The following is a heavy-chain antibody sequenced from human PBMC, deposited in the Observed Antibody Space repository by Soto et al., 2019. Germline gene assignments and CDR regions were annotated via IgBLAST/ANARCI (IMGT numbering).Heavy chain of an antibody. CDR3: ARDALSSSWYYFDY. CDR2: ISSRSRYI. D-gene: IGHD6-13*01. Sequence: EVQLVESGGGLVKPGASLRLSCAAAGFTFSSYSMNWVRQAPGKGLEWVSYISSRSRYIYYADSLKGRFTISRDHDKNSLYLPMNCLRPEDAAVYYCARDALSSSWYYFDYWGQGNLVNGYS. CDR1: GFTFSSYS. J-gene: IGHJ4*02. V-gene: IGHV3-21*01.